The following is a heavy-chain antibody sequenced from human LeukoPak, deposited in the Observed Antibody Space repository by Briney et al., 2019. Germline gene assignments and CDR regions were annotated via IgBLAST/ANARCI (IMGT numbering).Heavy chain of an antibody. V-gene: IGHV4-4*02. J-gene: IGHJ4*02. CDR2: IYHSGST. CDR1: GGSISSSNW. Sequence: PSGTLSLTCAVSGGSISSSNWWSWVRQPPGKGLEWIGEIYHSGSTNYNPSLKSRVTISVDTSKNQFSLKLSSVTAADTAVYYCARNAGATGLSRAADYWGQGTLVTVSS. CDR3: ARNAGATGLSRAADY. D-gene: IGHD1-26*01.